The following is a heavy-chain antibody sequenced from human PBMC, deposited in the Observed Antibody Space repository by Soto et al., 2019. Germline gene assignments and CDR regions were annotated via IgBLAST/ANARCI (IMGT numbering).Heavy chain of an antibody. D-gene: IGHD3-16*01. CDR2: IYYSGST. CDR3: ARAWGGYFDY. V-gene: IGHV4-31*03. CDR1: GGSISSGGYY. J-gene: IGHJ4*02. Sequence: QVQLQESGPGLVKPSQTLSLTCTVSGGSISSGGYYWSWIRQHPGKGLEWIGYIYYSGSTYYNPSLKSRVTNSVDTSTTQFSLKLSSVTAADTAVYYCARAWGGYFDYWGQGTLVTVSS.